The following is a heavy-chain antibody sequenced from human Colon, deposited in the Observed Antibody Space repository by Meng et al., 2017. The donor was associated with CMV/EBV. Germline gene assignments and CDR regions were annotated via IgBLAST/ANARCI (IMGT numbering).Heavy chain of an antibody. CDR3: AHKSLPAAFFDY. Sequence: QTTLKKAGPTLVKPTQTLTLTCIFSGFSLTTNEVGVGWFRQPPGKAPEWLALIYWDDDKRYRSSLGNRLTLTHDASKNQVVLTMTDMDPVDTATYYCAHKSLPAAFFDYWSQGTLVTVSS. J-gene: IGHJ4*02. CDR2: IYWDDDK. D-gene: IGHD2-2*01. V-gene: IGHV2-5*02. CDR1: GFSLTTNEVG.